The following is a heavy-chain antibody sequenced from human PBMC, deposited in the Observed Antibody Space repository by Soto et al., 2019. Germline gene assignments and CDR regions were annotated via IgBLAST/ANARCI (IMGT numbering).Heavy chain of an antibody. D-gene: IGHD3-22*01. V-gene: IGHV3-23*01. CDR1: GFTFSSYA. CDR3: AKVTYYYDSSGYYFGY. CDR2: ISGSGGST. J-gene: IGHJ4*02. Sequence: GGSLRLSCAASGFTFSSYAMSWVRQAPGKGLEWVSAISGSGGSTYYADSVKGRFTISRDNSKNTLYLQMNSLRAEDTAVYYCAKVTYYYDSSGYYFGYWGQGTLVTVSS.